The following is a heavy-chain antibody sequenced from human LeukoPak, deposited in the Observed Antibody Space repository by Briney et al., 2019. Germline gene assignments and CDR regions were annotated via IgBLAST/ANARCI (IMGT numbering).Heavy chain of an antibody. Sequence: PGGSLRLSCAASGFTFSSYAMSWVRRAPGKGLEWVSAISGSGGSTYYADSVKGRFTISRDNSKNTLYLQMNSLRAEDTAVYYCAKDSEYYDSSDLYYWGQGTLVTVSS. D-gene: IGHD3-22*01. CDR2: ISGSGGST. CDR3: AKDSEYYDSSDLYY. V-gene: IGHV3-23*01. CDR1: GFTFSSYA. J-gene: IGHJ4*02.